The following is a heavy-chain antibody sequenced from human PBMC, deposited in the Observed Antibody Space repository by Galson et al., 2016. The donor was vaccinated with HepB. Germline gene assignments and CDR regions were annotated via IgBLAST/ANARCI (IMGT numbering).Heavy chain of an antibody. V-gene: IGHV3-21*01. CDR3: ARELDGRAFDI. CDR1: GFNLITFG. Sequence: SLRLSCAASGFNLITFGMNWVRQAPGKGLEWVSSISSDSRYIYYAESVKGRFTISRDNARNSLYLQMSSLRADDTAIYYCARELDGRAFDIWGQGTMVTVSS. CDR2: ISSDSRYI. J-gene: IGHJ3*02. D-gene: IGHD5-24*01.